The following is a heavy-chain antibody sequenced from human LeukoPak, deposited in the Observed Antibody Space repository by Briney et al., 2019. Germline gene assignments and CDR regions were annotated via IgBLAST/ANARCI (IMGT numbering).Heavy chain of an antibody. D-gene: IGHD4-23*01. J-gene: IGHJ5*02. CDR2: ISGSGGST. Sequence: SGGSLRLSCAASGFTFSSYAMSWVRQAPGKGPEWVSAISGSGGSTYYADSVKGRFTISRDNSKNTLYLQMNSLRAEDTAVYYCARKLRGWFDPWGQGTLVTVSS. CDR3: ARKLRGWFDP. CDR1: GFTFSSYA. V-gene: IGHV3-23*01.